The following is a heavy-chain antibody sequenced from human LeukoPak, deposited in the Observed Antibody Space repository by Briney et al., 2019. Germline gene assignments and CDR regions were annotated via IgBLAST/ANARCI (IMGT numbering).Heavy chain of an antibody. Sequence: GGSLRLSCAASGFTFSSYWMHWVRQAPGKGLVWVSRINTDGSSTSYADSVKGRFTISRDNAKNTLYLQMNSLRAEDTAVYYCAREGGDYYDTLPEIDYWGQETLVTVSS. CDR2: INTDGSST. CDR3: AREGGDYYDTLPEIDY. D-gene: IGHD3-22*01. V-gene: IGHV3-74*01. CDR1: GFTFSSYW. J-gene: IGHJ4*02.